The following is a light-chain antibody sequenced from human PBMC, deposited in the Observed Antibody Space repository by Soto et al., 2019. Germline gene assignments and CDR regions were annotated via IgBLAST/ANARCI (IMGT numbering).Light chain of an antibody. CDR3: QSHDSSLSGLV. CDR1: SSNIGAGYD. CDR2: GNS. Sequence: QSVLTQPTSVSGAPGQRVTISCTGSSSNIGAGYDVHWYQQLPGTAPKLLIYGNSNRPSGVPDRFSGSKSGTSASLAITGLQAEDEADYYCQSHDSSLSGLVFGGGTQLTVL. J-gene: IGLJ3*02. V-gene: IGLV1-40*01.